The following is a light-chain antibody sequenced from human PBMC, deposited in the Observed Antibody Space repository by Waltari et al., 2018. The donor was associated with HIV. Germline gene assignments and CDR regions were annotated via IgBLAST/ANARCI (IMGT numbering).Light chain of an antibody. J-gene: IGKJ2*01. V-gene: IGKV3-11*01. CDR1: QSFSSF. CDR2: DAS. Sequence: EIVLTQSPATLSLSPGERATLSCRASQSFSSFLAWYQQKPGQAPRLLIYDASNRATGIPPRFSGSVSGTDFTLTISSLEPEDFAVYYCQQRSNWPPRYTFGQGTKLEIK. CDR3: QQRSNWPPRYT.